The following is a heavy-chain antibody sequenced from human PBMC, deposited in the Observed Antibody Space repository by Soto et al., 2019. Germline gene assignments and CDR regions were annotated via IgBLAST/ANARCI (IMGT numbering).Heavy chain of an antibody. Sequence: QVQLQESGPGLVKPSETLSLTCSVSGGSVSNASFYWTWIRQAPGTGLGYIGYIFYTGVTNYNPSISSRVNTSLVTSKNHFSLKLNSITAADSAVYYCVRVLDSRWNADLWGRGTLVTVSS. V-gene: IGHV4-61*03. CDR2: IFYTGVT. CDR1: GGSVSNASFY. J-gene: IGHJ2*01. D-gene: IGHD3-22*01. CDR3: VRVLDSRWNADL.